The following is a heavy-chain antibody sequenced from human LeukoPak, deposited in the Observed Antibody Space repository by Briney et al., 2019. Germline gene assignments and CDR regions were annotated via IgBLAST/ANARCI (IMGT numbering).Heavy chain of an antibody. CDR2: INHSGST. CDR3: ARGRMGATYFDY. Sequence: PSESLSLTCAVYGESFSGYYWSWIRQPPGKGLEWIGEINHSGSTNYNPSLKSRVTISVDTSKNQFSLKLSSVTAADTAVYYCARGRMGATYFDYWGQGTLVTVSS. V-gene: IGHV4-34*01. J-gene: IGHJ4*02. CDR1: GESFSGYY. D-gene: IGHD1-26*01.